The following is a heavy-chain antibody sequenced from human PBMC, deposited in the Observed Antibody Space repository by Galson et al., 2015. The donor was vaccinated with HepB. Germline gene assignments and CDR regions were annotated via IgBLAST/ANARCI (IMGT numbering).Heavy chain of an antibody. CDR3: ARDFTMVREIPFWYFDL. Sequence: ETLSLTCTVSGGSISSYYWSWIRQPAGKGLEWIGRIYTSGSTNYNPSLKSRVTMSVDTSKNQFSLKLSSVTAADTAVYYCARDFTMVREIPFWYFDLWGRGTLVTVSS. CDR2: IYTSGST. V-gene: IGHV4-4*07. CDR1: GGSISSYY. D-gene: IGHD3-10*01. J-gene: IGHJ2*01.